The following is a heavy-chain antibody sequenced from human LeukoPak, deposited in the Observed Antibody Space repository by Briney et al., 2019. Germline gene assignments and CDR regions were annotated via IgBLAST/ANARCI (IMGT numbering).Heavy chain of an antibody. J-gene: IGHJ4*02. CDR1: GFTVSSNY. V-gene: IGHV3-53*01. D-gene: IGHD2-15*01. CDR3: ARGYCSGGSCYRTRPDLYYFDY. Sequence: RSGGSLRLSCAASGFTVSSNYMSWVRQARGKGLEWVSVIYSGGSTYYADSVKGRFTISRDNSKNTLYLQMNSLRAEDTAVYYCARGYCSGGSCYRTRPDLYYFDYWGQGTLVTVSS. CDR2: IYSGGST.